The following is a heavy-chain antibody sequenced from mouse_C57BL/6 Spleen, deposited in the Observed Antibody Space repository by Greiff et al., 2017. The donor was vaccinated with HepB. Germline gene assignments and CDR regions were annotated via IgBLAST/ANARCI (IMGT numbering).Heavy chain of an antibody. CDR2: IYPGNSDT. CDR3: TTTTVVDYFDY. CDR1: GYTFTSYW. V-gene: IGHV1-5*01. D-gene: IGHD1-1*01. J-gene: IGHJ2*01. Sequence: VQLQQSGTVLARPGASVKMSCKTSGYTFTSYWMHWVKQRPGQGLEWIGAIYPGNSDTSYNQKFKGKAKLTAVTSASTAYMELSSLTNEDSAVYYCTTTTVVDYFDYWGQGTTLTVSS.